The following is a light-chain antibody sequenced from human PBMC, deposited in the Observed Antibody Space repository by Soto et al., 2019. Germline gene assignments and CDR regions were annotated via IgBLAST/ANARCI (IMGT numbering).Light chain of an antibody. Sequence: EIVLTQSPATLSLSPGERATLSCRASQSVSSYLAWYQQKPGQAPRLLIYDASNMATGIPARFSGSGSGTEFTLTISGLAPEDFAVYYCQQRSYWPPGITFGPGTKVDIK. CDR1: QSVSSY. CDR2: DAS. CDR3: QQRSYWPPGIT. V-gene: IGKV3-11*01. J-gene: IGKJ3*01.